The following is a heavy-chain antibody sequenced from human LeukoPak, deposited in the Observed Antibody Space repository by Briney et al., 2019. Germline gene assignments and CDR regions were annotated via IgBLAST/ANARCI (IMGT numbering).Heavy chain of an antibody. Sequence: GASVKVSCKASGYTFTNYYMHWVRQAPGQGLEWMGLINPGGGNTNYAQNFQGRVTMTRDTSTSTVYMELSSLRSEDTAIYYCARIRDGYNDAYGIWGQGTVVTVPS. V-gene: IGHV1-46*01. CDR1: GYTFTNYY. CDR3: ARIRDGYNDAYGI. CDR2: INPGGGNT. D-gene: IGHD5-24*01. J-gene: IGHJ3*02.